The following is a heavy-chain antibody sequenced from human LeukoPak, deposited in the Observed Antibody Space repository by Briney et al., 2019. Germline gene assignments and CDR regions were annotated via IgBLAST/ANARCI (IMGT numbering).Heavy chain of an antibody. CDR1: GYIFSDYA. CDR2: INSGNGDT. V-gene: IGHV1-3*01. Sequence: GASVKVSCKASGYIFSDYAMHWVRQAPGQSLEWMGWINSGNGDTIYLQKFQDRLTISRNTSATTVYMELSSLRSEDTAVYYCASLWFGELAPFDPWGQGTLVTVSS. CDR3: ASLWFGELAPFDP. D-gene: IGHD3-10*01. J-gene: IGHJ5*02.